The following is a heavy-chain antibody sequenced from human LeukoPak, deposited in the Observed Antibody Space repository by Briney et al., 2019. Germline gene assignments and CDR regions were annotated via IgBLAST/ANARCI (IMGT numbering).Heavy chain of an antibody. CDR2: IKPDGSKV. V-gene: IGHV3-7*01. Sequence: GGSLRLSCAASGFTFSSYEMNWVRQAPGKGLEWVANIKPDGSKVYCVDSVKGRFTISRDNAKNSLYLQMSSLTAEDTAIYYCAKAMDVWGKGTTVTVSS. CDR1: GFTFSSYE. CDR3: AKAMDV. J-gene: IGHJ6*03.